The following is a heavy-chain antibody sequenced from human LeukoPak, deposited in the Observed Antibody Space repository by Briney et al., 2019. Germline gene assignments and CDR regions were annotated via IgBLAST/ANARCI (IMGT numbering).Heavy chain of an antibody. CDR1: GFTFSSYA. V-gene: IGHV3-23*01. J-gene: IGHJ4*02. CDR3: AKGRCSSTSCYTFLFDY. CDR2: ISGSGGST. Sequence: AGGSLRLSCAASGFTFSSYAMSWVRQAPGKGLEWVSAISGSGGSTYYADSVKGRFTISRDNSKNTLYLQMNSLRAEDTAVYYCAKGRCSSTSCYTFLFDYWGQGTLVTVSS. D-gene: IGHD2-2*02.